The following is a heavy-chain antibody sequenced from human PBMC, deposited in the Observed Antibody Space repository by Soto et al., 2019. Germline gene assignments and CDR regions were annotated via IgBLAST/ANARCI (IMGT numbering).Heavy chain of an antibody. J-gene: IGHJ3*02. CDR1: GGSISSGGYY. Sequence: QVQLQESGPGLVKPSQTLSLTCTVSGGSISSGGYYWSWIRQHPGKGLEWIGYIYYSGSTYYNPSLKSRVTISVDTSKNQFSLKLSSVTAADTAVYYCAREEPISSIAARPRGGAFDIWGQGTMVTVSS. CDR3: AREEPISSIAARPRGGAFDI. V-gene: IGHV4-31*03. D-gene: IGHD6-6*01. CDR2: IYYSGST.